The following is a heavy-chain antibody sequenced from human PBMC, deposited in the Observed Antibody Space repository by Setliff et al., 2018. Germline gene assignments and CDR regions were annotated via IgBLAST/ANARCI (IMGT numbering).Heavy chain of an antibody. CDR1: GFSFSNYG. D-gene: IGHD2-21*01. CDR3: ARDEASCGGDCYSRGYFDF. CDR2: ISGYTGNT. J-gene: IGHJ4*02. Sequence: GASVKVSCKASGFSFSNYGITWVRQAPGRGPEWLGWISGYTGNTNSVQKLRGRVTMTTDTSTSTAYLELGSLTTDDTAVYYCARDEASCGGDCYSRGYFDFWGQGTLVTVSS. V-gene: IGHV1-18*01.